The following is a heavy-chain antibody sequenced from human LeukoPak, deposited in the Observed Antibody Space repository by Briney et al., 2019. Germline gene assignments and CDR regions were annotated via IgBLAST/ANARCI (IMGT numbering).Heavy chain of an antibody. Sequence: GESLKISCKGSGYSFTNYWIGWVRQMPGKGLELMAIVYPGDSDIRYSPSLQGQVTISADKSISTAYLQWSSLKASDTAMYYCAKLRINYGSANDAFDIWGQGTMVTVSS. CDR1: GYSFTNYW. CDR3: AKLRINYGSANDAFDI. V-gene: IGHV5-51*01. D-gene: IGHD3-10*01. CDR2: VYPGDSDI. J-gene: IGHJ3*02.